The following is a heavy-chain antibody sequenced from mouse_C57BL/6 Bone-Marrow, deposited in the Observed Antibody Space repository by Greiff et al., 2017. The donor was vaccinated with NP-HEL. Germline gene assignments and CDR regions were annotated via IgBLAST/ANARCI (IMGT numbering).Heavy chain of an antibody. CDR2: IDPSDSYT. CDR3: ARSVSPWFAY. D-gene: IGHD1-1*01. J-gene: IGHJ3*01. CDR1: GYTFTSYW. V-gene: IGHV1-59*01. Sequence: QVQLQQSGAELVRPGTSVKLSCKASGYTFTSYWMHWVKQRPGQGLEWIGVIDPSDSYTNYNQKFKGKATLTVDTSSSTAYMQLSSLTSEDSAVYYCARSVSPWFAYWGQGTLVTVSA.